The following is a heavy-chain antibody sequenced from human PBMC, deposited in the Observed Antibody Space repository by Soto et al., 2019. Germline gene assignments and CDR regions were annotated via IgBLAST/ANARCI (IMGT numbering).Heavy chain of an antibody. D-gene: IGHD3-22*01. V-gene: IGHV1-69*12. CDR1: GGTFSSYA. J-gene: IGHJ6*02. CDR2: IIPIFGTA. Sequence: QVQLVQSGAEVKKPGSSVKVSCKASGGTFSSYAISWVRQAPGQGLEWMGGIIPIFGTANYAQKFQGRVTITADESTSQAYMELSSLRSEDPAVYYCARDGAGDSSCYYPLSMDVWGQGTTVTVSS. CDR3: ARDGAGDSSCYYPLSMDV.